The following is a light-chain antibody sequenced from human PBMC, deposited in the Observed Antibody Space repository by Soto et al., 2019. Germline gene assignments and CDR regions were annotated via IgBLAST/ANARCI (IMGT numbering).Light chain of an antibody. CDR1: SSDVGGYNY. V-gene: IGLV2-14*01. J-gene: IGLJ2*01. Sequence: QSALTQPASVSGSPGQSITISCTGTSSDVGGYNYVSWYQQLPGKAPKLLIFEVNNRPSGLSNRFSGSKSGNTASLTISGLQAEDEAHYYCSSYTSSSTVVFGGGTKLTVL. CDR3: SSYTSSSTVV. CDR2: EVN.